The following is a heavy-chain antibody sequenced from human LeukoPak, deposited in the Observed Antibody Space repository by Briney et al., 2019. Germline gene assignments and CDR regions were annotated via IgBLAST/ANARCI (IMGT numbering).Heavy chain of an antibody. CDR3: ARGPELRGPILDY. Sequence: SETLSLTCTVSGGSISSSSYYWGWIRQPPGKGPEWIGSIYYSGSTYYNPSLKSRVTISVDTSKNQFSLKLSSVTAADTAVYYCARGPELRGPILDYWGQGTLVTVSS. J-gene: IGHJ4*02. CDR2: IYYSGST. D-gene: IGHD1-7*01. CDR1: GGSISSSSYY. V-gene: IGHV4-39*07.